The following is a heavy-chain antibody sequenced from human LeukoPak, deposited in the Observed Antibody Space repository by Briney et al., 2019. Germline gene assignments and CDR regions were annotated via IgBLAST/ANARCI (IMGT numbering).Heavy chain of an antibody. CDR1: GYTFTGYY. CDR2: INPNSGGT. V-gene: IGHV1-2*02. D-gene: IGHD3-22*01. J-gene: IGHJ4*02. Sequence: APVKVSCKASGYTFTGYYMHWVRHAPGQGLEWMAWINPNSGGTNYAQSFQGRVTLTRDTSSNTAYMELSRLRSDDTAVYYCAISYSYDSSGYYSFYFDYWGQGTLVTVSS. CDR3: AISYSYDSSGYYSFYFDY.